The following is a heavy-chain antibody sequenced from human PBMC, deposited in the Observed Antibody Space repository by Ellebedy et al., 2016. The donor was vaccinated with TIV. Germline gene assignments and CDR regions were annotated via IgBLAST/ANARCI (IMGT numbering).Heavy chain of an antibody. V-gene: IGHV3-23*01. J-gene: IGHJ6*02. CDR1: GFTFSGYA. Sequence: GESLKISCAASGFTFSGYAMTWVRQIPGKRLDWVPGINSRGGTTSYADSVKGRFTISRDNSKNTLYLQMNSLRAEDTAVYYCAKDKVFGDSKWERDVWGQGTTVTVSS. CDR2: INSRGGTT. CDR3: AKDKVFGDSKWERDV. D-gene: IGHD4-17*01.